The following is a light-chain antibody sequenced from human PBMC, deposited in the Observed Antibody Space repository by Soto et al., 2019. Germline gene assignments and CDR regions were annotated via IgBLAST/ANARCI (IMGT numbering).Light chain of an antibody. V-gene: IGKV2-30*02. CDR2: NVS. Sequence: DVVMTQSPLSLPVTLGQPASISCTSSQSLAHSDGNTYLNWFRQRPGQSPRRLIYNVSNRESGVPDRFSGSGSGTDFTLRISRVEAEDVGVYSCMQATRWPWTFGQGTKVEIK. CDR3: MQATRWPWT. J-gene: IGKJ1*01. CDR1: QSLAHSDGNTY.